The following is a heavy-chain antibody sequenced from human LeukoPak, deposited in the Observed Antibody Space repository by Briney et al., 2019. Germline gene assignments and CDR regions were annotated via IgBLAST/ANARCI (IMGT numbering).Heavy chain of an antibody. Sequence: GASVKVSCEASGYTFTSDGISWVRQAPGQGLEWMGWISAYNGNTNYAQKLQGRVTMTTDTSTSTAYMELRSLRSDDTAVYYCARGPVSGSYINWYFDLWGRGTLVTVSS. V-gene: IGHV1-18*01. J-gene: IGHJ2*01. CDR3: ARGPVSGSYINWYFDL. CDR2: ISAYNGNT. CDR1: GYTFTSDG. D-gene: IGHD3-3*01.